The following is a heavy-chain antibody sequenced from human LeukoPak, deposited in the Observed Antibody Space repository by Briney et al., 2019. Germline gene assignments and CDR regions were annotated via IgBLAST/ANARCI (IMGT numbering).Heavy chain of an antibody. D-gene: IGHD3-22*01. Sequence: ETLSLTCTVSGGSISSSSYYWGWIRQPPGKGLEWVSAISGSGGSTYYADSVKGRFTISRDNSKNTLYLQMNSLRAEDTAVYYCAKFWGYSSGYQNWGQGTLVTVSS. V-gene: IGHV3-23*01. CDR3: AKFWGYSSGYQN. CDR1: GGSISSSSYY. CDR2: ISGSGGST. J-gene: IGHJ4*02.